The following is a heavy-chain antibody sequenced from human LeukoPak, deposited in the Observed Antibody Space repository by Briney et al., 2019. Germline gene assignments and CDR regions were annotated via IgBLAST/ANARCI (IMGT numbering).Heavy chain of an antibody. CDR1: GFTFSDYG. J-gene: IGHJ5*02. Sequence: GGSLRLSCVASGFTFSDYGMVWVRQAPGKGLEWISYINGGSSTLTYADSVKGRFTISRDNAKNSLYLEMSNLRAEDTAVYYCARDAFRGYQFDPWGQGALVTVSS. CDR2: INGGSSTL. D-gene: IGHD5-12*01. V-gene: IGHV3-48*01. CDR3: ARDAFRGYQFDP.